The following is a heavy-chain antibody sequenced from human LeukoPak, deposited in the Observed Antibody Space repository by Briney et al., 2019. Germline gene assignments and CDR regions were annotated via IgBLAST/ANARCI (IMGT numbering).Heavy chain of an antibody. V-gene: IGHV3-7*03. J-gene: IGHJ4*02. CDR2: IKQDGSEK. CDR3: AKEWWESYFDY. CDR1: GFTFSSYW. Sequence: GGSLRLSCAAPGFTFSSYWMSWVRQAPGKGLEWVANIKQDGSEKYYVDSVKGRFTISRDNAKNSLYLQMNSLRAENTAVYYCAKEWWESYFDYWGQGTLVTVSS. D-gene: IGHD1-26*01.